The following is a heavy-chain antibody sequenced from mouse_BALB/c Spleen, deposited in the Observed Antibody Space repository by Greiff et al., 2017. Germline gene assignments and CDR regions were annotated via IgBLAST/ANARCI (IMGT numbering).Heavy chain of an antibody. CDR3: ARSITTATYDYAMDY. Sequence: EVHLVESGGGLVQPGGSRKLSCAASGFTFSGFGMHWVRPAPEKGLEWVAYISSGSSNIYYADTVKGRFTISRNNPKNTLFLQMNSLRSEDTAMYNCARSITTATYDYAMDYWGQGTSVTVSS. CDR2: ISSGSSNI. D-gene: IGHD1-2*01. CDR1: GFTFSGFG. J-gene: IGHJ4*01. V-gene: IGHV5-17*02.